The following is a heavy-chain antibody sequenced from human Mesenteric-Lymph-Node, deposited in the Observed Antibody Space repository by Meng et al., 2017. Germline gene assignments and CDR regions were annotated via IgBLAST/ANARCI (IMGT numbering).Heavy chain of an antibody. CDR2: TYYRSKYYN. J-gene: IGHJ4*02. V-gene: IGHV6-1*01. CDR1: GDRVSSNSAA. D-gene: IGHD3-10*02. CDR3: ARDWGDVRGGFDF. Sequence: QVKPPQSGTGRVKPSQTLPTTCVISGDRVSSNSAAWNWIRQSPSRGLEWLGRTYYRSKYYNDYALSVKSRITINPDTSKNQFSLQLNSVTPEDTAIYYCARDWGDVRGGFDFWGQGTLVTVSS.